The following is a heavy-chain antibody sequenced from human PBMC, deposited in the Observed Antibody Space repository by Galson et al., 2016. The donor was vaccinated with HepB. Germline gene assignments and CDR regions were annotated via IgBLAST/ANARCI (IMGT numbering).Heavy chain of an antibody. CDR2: ISYDGRKI. J-gene: IGHJ4*02. V-gene: IGHV3-30-3*02. Sequence: SLRLSCAASGFTFTSRAMHWVRQAPGKGLEWVAVISYDGRKIFNADSVRGRFSISRDNSKNTLFLQMNSLGAEDTAVYYCTKTGSGWYFDYWGQGTLVTVSS. CDR1: GFTFTSRA. D-gene: IGHD6-19*01. CDR3: TKTGSGWYFDY.